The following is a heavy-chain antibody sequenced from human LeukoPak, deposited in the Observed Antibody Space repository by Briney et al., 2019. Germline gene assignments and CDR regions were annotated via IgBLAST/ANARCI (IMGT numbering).Heavy chain of an antibody. CDR3: ARRDYDSSEDAFDI. CDR2: ISAYNGNT. Sequence: ASVKVSCEASGYTFTSYGISWVRQAPGQGLEWMGWISAYNGNTNYAQKLQGRVTMTTDTSTSTAYMELRSLRSDDTAVYYCARRDYDSSEDAFDIWGQGTMVTVSS. CDR1: GYTFTSYG. D-gene: IGHD3-22*01. V-gene: IGHV1-18*01. J-gene: IGHJ3*02.